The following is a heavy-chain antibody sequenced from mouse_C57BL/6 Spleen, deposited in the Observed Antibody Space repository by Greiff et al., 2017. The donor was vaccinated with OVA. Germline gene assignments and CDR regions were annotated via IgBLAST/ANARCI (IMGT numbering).Heavy chain of an antibody. J-gene: IGHJ2*01. CDR1: GYTFTSYW. CDR2: IDPSDSET. CDR3: ALITTVVARYYFDY. V-gene: IGHV1-52*01. Sequence: QVQLKQPWAELVRPGSSVKLSCKASGYTFTSYWMHWVKQRPIQGLEWIGNIDPSDSETHYNQKFKDKATLTVDKSSSTAYMQLSSLTSEDSAVYYCALITTVVARYYFDYWGQGTTLTVSS. D-gene: IGHD1-1*01.